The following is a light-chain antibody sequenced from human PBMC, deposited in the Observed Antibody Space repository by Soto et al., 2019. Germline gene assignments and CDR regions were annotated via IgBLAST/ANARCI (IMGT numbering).Light chain of an antibody. Sequence: ALTQPASVSGSPGQSITISCSGTSSDIGSYNHVAWYQQFPGKSPKLMIYVVSDRPPGVSDRFSGSKSGITASLTISGLQTEDEADYYCISYTDRQSYLFGTGTKVTVL. CDR2: VVS. V-gene: IGLV2-14*03. CDR3: ISYTDRQSYL. J-gene: IGLJ1*01. CDR1: SSDIGSYNH.